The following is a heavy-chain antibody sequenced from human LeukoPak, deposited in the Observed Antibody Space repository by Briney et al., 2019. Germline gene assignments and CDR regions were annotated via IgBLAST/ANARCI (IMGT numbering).Heavy chain of an antibody. CDR1: GFTFSSYA. D-gene: IGHD3-3*01. CDR2: ISSNGGST. V-gene: IGHV3-64*01. Sequence: GGSLRLSCAASGFTFSSYAMHWVRQAPGKGLEYVSAISSNGGSTYYANSVKGRFTISRDNSKNTLYLQMGSLRAEDMAVYYCSRGLSTIFGVVITTGWLDPWGQGTLVTVSS. J-gene: IGHJ5*02. CDR3: SRGLSTIFGVVITTGWLDP.